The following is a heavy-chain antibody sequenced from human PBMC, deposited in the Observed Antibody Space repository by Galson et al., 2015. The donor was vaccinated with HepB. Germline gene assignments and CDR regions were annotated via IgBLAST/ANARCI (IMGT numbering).Heavy chain of an antibody. J-gene: IGHJ4*02. D-gene: IGHD2-21*01. CDR2: INTDGSDK. CDR3: AGGTGWVIHY. CDR1: GFGFSSSW. V-gene: IGHV3-74*01. Sequence: SLRLSCAASGFGFSSSWMQWVRRAPGKGLVWVSRINTDGSDKYYVDSVKGRLTISRDNTKNSLYLQMNNLRAEDSAVYYCAGGTGWVIHYWGQGTLVTVSS.